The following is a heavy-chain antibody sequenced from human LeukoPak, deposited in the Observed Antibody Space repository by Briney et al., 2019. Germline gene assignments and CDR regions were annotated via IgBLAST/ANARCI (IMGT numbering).Heavy chain of an antibody. CDR3: ARDFTDNYSDFDS. CDR2: IGPDGSDT. D-gene: IGHD4-11*01. CDR1: GFTLSGYW. Sequence: GGSLRLSCSASGFTLSGYWMHWVRQTPGKGLVWVSRIGPDGSDTSCADFVKGRFTISRDNAKNTLYLQMNSLRVEDTAVYYCARDFTDNYSDFDSWGQGTLVTVSS. J-gene: IGHJ4*02. V-gene: IGHV3-74*01.